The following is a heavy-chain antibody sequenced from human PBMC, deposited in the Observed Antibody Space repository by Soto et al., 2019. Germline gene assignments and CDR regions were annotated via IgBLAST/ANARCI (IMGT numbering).Heavy chain of an antibody. D-gene: IGHD1-26*01. CDR2: INQDGSEK. Sequence: EVHLVESGGGLVQTGGSLRLSCAIFESTVSRDWMNWVRQAPGKGLEWVAHINQDGSEKYYVDSVKGRFPIYRDNAQKSLYRQKNRLKPAVTAMFYYPGGVGDAFWGQGTLVTVSS. J-gene: IGHJ4*02. CDR3: PGGVGDAF. CDR1: ESTVSRDW. V-gene: IGHV3-7*04.